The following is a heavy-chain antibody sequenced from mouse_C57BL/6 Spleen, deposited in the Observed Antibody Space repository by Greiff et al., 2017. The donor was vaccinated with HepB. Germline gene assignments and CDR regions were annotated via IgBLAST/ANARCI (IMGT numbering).Heavy chain of an antibody. CDR3: ARDYPRGAMDY. Sequence: EVQVVESEGGLVQPGSSMKLSCTASGFTFSDYYMAWVRQVPEKGLEWVANINYDGSSTYYLDSLKSRFIISRDNAKNILYLQMSSLKSEDTATYYCARDYPRGAMDYWGQGTSVTVSS. J-gene: IGHJ4*01. V-gene: IGHV5-16*01. CDR1: GFTFSDYY. CDR2: INYDGSST.